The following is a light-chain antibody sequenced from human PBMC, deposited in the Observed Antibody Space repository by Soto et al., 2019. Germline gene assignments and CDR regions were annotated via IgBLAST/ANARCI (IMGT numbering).Light chain of an antibody. CDR1: QSVSSY. CDR2: DAS. J-gene: IGKJ4*01. V-gene: IGKV3-11*01. Sequence: EIVLTQSPATLSLSPGESATLSCRASQSVSSYLAWYQQKPGQAPRLLISDASNRATGIPARFSGSGSGTDFTLTISSLEPEDFAVYYCQQRSNWPVTFDGGTKVEIK. CDR3: QQRSNWPVT.